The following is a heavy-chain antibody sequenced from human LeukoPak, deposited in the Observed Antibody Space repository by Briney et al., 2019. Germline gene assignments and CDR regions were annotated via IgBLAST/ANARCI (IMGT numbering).Heavy chain of an antibody. J-gene: IGHJ4*02. CDR2: IYYSGST. D-gene: IGHD2-2*01. V-gene: IGHV4-59*01. CDR3: ARVYCSSTSCHQSNYFDY. Sequence: SETLSLTCTVSGGSISSYFWSWIRQPPGKGLEWIGYIYYSGSTNYNPSLKSRVTISVDTSKNQFSLKLSSVTAADTAVYYCARVYCSSTSCHQSNYFDYWGQGTLVTVSS. CDR1: GGSISSYF.